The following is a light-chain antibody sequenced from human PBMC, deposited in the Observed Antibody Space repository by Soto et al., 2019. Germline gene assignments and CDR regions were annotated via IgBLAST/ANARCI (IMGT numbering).Light chain of an antibody. CDR1: SSYVGGYNY. Sequence: ALTQPRSVSGSPGQSVTISCTGTSSYVGGYNYVSWYQQHPGKAPQLLIFNFNRRPSGVPDRFSGSTSGNTPSLTISGLQAEDEADYYCCSYVGSYTFVFETGTKVTVL. J-gene: IGLJ1*01. CDR2: NFN. V-gene: IGLV2-11*01. CDR3: CSYVGSYTFV.